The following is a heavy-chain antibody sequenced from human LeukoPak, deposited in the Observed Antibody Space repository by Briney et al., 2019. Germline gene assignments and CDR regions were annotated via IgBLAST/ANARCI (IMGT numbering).Heavy chain of an antibody. D-gene: IGHD6-13*01. Sequence: GGSLRLSCAASGFTFSSYGMHWVRQAPGKGLEWVAVISYDGSNKYYADSVKGRFTISRDNSKNTLYLQMNSLRAEDTAVYYCAKDFAAGRAAGYFDYWGQGTLVTVSS. J-gene: IGHJ4*02. CDR1: GFTFSSYG. V-gene: IGHV3-30*18. CDR2: ISYDGSNK. CDR3: AKDFAAGRAAGYFDY.